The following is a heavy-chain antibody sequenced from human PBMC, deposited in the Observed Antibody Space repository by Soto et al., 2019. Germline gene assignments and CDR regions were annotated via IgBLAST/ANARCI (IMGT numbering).Heavy chain of an antibody. Sequence: GESLKISCKGSGYSFNTYWIGWVRQMSGKGLEWMGIIYPGDSDTRYSPSFQGQVTISADKSINTAYLQWSSLKASDTAMYYCARHVNAFGATQSAFDVWSQGTMVTVSS. CDR3: ARHVNAFGATQSAFDV. CDR2: IYPGDSDT. CDR1: GYSFNTYW. D-gene: IGHD3-10*01. J-gene: IGHJ3*01. V-gene: IGHV5-51*01.